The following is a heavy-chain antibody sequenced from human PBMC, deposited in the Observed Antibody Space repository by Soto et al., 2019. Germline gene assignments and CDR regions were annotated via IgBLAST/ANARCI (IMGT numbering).Heavy chain of an antibody. J-gene: IGHJ4*02. D-gene: IGHD5-18*01. V-gene: IGHV3-7*01. CDR1: EFSFRSYW. CDR3: ARVGRYGWDFDH. Sequence: VGSLRLSCAASEFSFRSYWMTWVRQAPGKGLEWVALINEDGSQKYYVGSVKGRFIISRDNAKDSVYMQMDSLRAGDTAVYFCARVGRYGWDFDHWGQGTLVTVSS. CDR2: INEDGSQK.